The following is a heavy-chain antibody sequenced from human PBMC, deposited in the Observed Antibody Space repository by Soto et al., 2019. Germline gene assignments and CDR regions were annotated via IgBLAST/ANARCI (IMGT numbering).Heavy chain of an antibody. CDR3: ARIKDYSPDY. V-gene: IGHV2-26*01. D-gene: IGHD4-4*01. CDR1: GFSLSNARMG. CDR2: IFSNDER. J-gene: IGHJ4*02. Sequence: QVTLKESGPVVVKPTETLTLTCTVSGFSLSNARMGVSWIRQPPGKALEWLAHIFSNDERSYSTSLKSRLTISKDTSKSQVVLSMINMDPVDTATYYCARIKDYSPDYWGQGTLVTVSS.